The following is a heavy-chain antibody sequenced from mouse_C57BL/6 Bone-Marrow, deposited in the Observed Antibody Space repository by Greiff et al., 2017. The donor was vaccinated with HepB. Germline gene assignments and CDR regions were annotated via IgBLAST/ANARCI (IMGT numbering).Heavy chain of an antibody. J-gene: IGHJ1*03. CDR2: IDPENGDT. V-gene: IGHV14-4*01. Sequence: VQLKQSGAELVRPGASVKLSCTASGFNIKDDYMHWVKQRPEQGLEWIGWIDPENGDTEYASKFQGKATITADTSSNTAYLQLSSLTSEDTPVYYCTTYGSSPYWYFDVWGTGTTVTVSS. CDR3: TTYGSSPYWYFDV. CDR1: GFNIKDDY. D-gene: IGHD1-1*01.